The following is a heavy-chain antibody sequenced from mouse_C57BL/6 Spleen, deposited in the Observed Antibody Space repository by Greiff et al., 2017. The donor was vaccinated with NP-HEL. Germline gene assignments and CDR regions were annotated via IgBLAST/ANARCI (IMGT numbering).Heavy chain of an antibody. CDR2: IHPNSGST. CDR3: ARWLTTVVAHYCDY. V-gene: IGHV1-64*01. D-gene: IGHD1-1*01. J-gene: IGHJ2*01. CDR1: GYTFTSYW. Sequence: QVQLQQPGAELVKPGASVKLSCKASGYTFTSYWMHWVKQRPGQGLEWIGMIHPNSGSTNYNEKFKSKATLTVDKSSSTAYMQLSSLTSEDSAVYYCARWLTTVVAHYCDYWGQGTTLTVSS.